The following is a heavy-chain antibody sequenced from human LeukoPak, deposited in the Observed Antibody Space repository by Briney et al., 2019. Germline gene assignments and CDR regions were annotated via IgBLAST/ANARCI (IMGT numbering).Heavy chain of an antibody. CDR3: ARNTFYYGSGNYYYMDV. CDR1: GYTFTGYY. V-gene: IGHV1-2*02. CDR2: INPRSGGT. Sequence: ASVKVSCKASGYTFTGYYMHWVRQAPGQGLEWMGWINPRSGGTNYAQKSQGRVTMTRDTSISTASMELSRLTSDDTAVYYCARNTFYYGSGNYYYMDVWGKGTTVTVSS. D-gene: IGHD3-10*01. J-gene: IGHJ6*03.